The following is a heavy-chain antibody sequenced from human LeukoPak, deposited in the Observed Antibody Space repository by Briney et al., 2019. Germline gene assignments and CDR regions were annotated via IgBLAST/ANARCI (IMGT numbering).Heavy chain of an antibody. D-gene: IGHD3-3*01. CDR1: GGSISGYY. CDR3: ARLYYDFWSGPGNYYYMDV. CDR2: LYYNRGA. J-gene: IGHJ6*03. Sequence: PSETLSLTCTVSGGSISGYYWSWSRQAPGKGVEWIGNLYYNRGAWFKSSLKSRVTTSVDTSKNEFSLKLSSVTAADTAVYYCARLYYDFWSGPGNYYYMDVWGKGTTVTVSS. V-gene: IGHV4-59*08.